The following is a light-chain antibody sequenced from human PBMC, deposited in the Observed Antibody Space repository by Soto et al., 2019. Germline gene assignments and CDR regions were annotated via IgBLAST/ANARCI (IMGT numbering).Light chain of an antibody. Sequence: IQMTKSPSALSAYVRDRVTITCQASQDINKNLIWYQQKPGKAPKLLIYDASDLETGVPSRFSGSGSGTGFTFTISSLQPEDFAAYYCQQYESLPLTFGQGTLLEV. CDR3: QQYESLPLT. J-gene: IGKJ5*01. V-gene: IGKV1-33*01. CDR1: QDINKN. CDR2: DAS.